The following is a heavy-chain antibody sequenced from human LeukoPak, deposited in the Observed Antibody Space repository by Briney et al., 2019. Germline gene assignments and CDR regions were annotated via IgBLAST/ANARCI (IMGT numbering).Heavy chain of an antibody. V-gene: IGHV4-59*01. CDR1: GGSISGYY. CDR3: ARFGGYCSGGGCFFNRFDP. J-gene: IGHJ5*02. Sequence: KASETLSLTCTVSGGSISGYYWSWIRQPPGKGLEWIEYIYYSGGANYNPSPKSRVTISVDTSKNQYSLKLSSVTAADTAVYFCARFGGYCSGGGCFFNRFDPWGQGTLVTVSS. CDR2: IYYSGGA. D-gene: IGHD2-15*01.